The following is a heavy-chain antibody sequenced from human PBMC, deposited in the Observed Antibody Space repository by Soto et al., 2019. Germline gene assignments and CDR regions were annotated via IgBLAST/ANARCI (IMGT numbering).Heavy chain of an antibody. D-gene: IGHD6-13*01. V-gene: IGHV1-18*01. CDR1: GYTFTSYG. Sequence: ASVKVSCKASGYTFTSYGISWVLQAPGQGLEWMGWISAYNGNTNYAQKLQGRVTMTTDTSTSTAYMELRSLRSDDTAVYYCAREVSSSSWYVPATYGMDVWGQGTTVTVSS. CDR2: ISAYNGNT. J-gene: IGHJ6*02. CDR3: AREVSSSSWYVPATYGMDV.